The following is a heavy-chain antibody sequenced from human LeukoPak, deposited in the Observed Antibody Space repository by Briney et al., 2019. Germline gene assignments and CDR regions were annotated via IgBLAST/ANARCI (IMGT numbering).Heavy chain of an antibody. Sequence: GGSLRLSCAPSGFTFSSYWMGWVRQAPGKGLEWVANIKEDGSEKYYVDSVKGRFTISRDNAKNSLYLQMNSLRAEDTAVYYCVRVLASCYYYWGPGTLVTVSS. V-gene: IGHV3-7*04. CDR2: IKEDGSEK. J-gene: IGHJ4*02. CDR1: GFTFSSYW. D-gene: IGHD2-2*01. CDR3: VRVLASCYYY.